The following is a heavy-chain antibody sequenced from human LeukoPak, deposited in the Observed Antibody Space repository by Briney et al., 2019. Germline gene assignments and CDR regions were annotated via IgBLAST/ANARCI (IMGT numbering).Heavy chain of an antibody. J-gene: IGHJ6*03. V-gene: IGHV4-34*01. CDR2: INHSGST. D-gene: IGHD5-12*01. Sequence: SETLSLTCAVYGGSFSGYYWSWIRQPPGKGLEWIGEINHSGSTSYNPSLKSRVTISVDTSKNQFSLKLSSVTAADTAVYYCARARGYSGYDGSYYYYYMDVWGKGTTVTVSS. CDR1: GGSFSGYY. CDR3: ARARGYSGYDGSYYYYYMDV.